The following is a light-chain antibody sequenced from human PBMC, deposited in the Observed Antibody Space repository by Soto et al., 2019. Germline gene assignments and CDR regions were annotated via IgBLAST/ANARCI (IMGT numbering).Light chain of an antibody. CDR3: FSDTSSSTLQV. CDR1: SSDVGGYNY. Sequence: QSALTQPASVSGSPGQSITISCTGTSSDVGGYNYVSWYQQHPGKAPKLMIFEVSTRPSGISNRFSGSKSGNTASLTISGLQPEAEADYYCFSDTSSSTLQVFGTGTKLTVL. CDR2: EVS. V-gene: IGLV2-14*01. J-gene: IGLJ1*01.